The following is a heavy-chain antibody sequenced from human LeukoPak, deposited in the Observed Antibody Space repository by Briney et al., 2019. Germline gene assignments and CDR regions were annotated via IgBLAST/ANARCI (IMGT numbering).Heavy chain of an antibody. J-gene: IGHJ3*02. Sequence: GGSLRPSCAASGFTFSGSAMHCVRQASGKGLEWIGRIRSRTHDYATAYPESVKGRFTISRDDLKNTAYLQMNSLKTEDTAVYYCNRLTIDYGDYMDGFDIWGQGTMVTVSS. CDR3: NRLTIDYGDYMDGFDI. CDR2: IRSRTHDYAT. CDR1: GFTFSGSA. D-gene: IGHD4-17*01. V-gene: IGHV3-73*01.